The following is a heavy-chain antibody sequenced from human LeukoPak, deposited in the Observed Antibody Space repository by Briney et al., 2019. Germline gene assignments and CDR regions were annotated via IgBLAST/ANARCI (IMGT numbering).Heavy chain of an antibody. Sequence: SKTLSLTCTVSGGSISSYYWSWIRQPPGKGLEWIGYIYYSGSTNYSPSLKSRVTISVDTSKNQFSLKLSSVTAADTAVYYCARETYYYDSSGYPPAAFDIWGQGTMVTVSS. D-gene: IGHD3-22*01. CDR1: GGSISSYY. CDR3: ARETYYYDSSGYPPAAFDI. CDR2: IYYSGST. V-gene: IGHV4-59*01. J-gene: IGHJ3*02.